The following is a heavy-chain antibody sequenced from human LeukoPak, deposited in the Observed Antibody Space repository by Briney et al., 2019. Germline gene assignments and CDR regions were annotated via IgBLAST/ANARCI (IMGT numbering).Heavy chain of an antibody. Sequence: GGSLRLSCAASGFTFSSFGLHWVRQAPGKGLEWVAFIRYDESNKSYADSVKGRFSISRDTSNNTLYLHMSSLRPEDTAIYYCAKDLARYSSGWYEADYWGQGTLVTVSS. CDR3: AKDLARYSSGWYEADY. CDR1: GFTFSSFG. V-gene: IGHV3-30*02. CDR2: IRYDESNK. D-gene: IGHD6-19*01. J-gene: IGHJ4*02.